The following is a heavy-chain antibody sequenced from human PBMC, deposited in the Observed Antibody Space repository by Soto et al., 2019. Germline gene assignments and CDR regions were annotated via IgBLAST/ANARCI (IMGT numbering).Heavy chain of an antibody. Sequence: GSLRLSCAAAGFTFSDYYMSWSRQAPGKGLEWVSYISSSSSYTNYADSVKGRFTISRDNAKNSLYLQMDSLRAEDTAVYYCASGPHGPAAFDIWGQGTMVTVSS. CDR1: GFTFSDYY. V-gene: IGHV3-11*06. J-gene: IGHJ3*02. CDR2: ISSSSSYT. CDR3: ASGPHGPAAFDI.